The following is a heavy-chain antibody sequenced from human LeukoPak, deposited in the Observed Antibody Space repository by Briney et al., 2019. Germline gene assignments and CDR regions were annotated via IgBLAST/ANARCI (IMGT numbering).Heavy chain of an antibody. Sequence: GGSLRLSCAASGFTFNTYGMSWVRQAPGKGLEWVSAISGSGGSTYYADSVKGRFTISRDNSKNTLYLQMNSLRAEDTAVYYCAKSAFVVVAAVDYWGQGTLVTVSS. D-gene: IGHD2-15*01. CDR3: AKSAFVVVAAVDY. V-gene: IGHV3-23*01. CDR1: GFTFNTYG. J-gene: IGHJ4*02. CDR2: ISGSGGST.